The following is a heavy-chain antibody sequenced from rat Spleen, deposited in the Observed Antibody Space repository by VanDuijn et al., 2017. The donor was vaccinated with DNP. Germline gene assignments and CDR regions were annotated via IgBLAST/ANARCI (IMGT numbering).Heavy chain of an antibody. CDR1: GFSLTNYG. J-gene: IGHJ4*01. CDR2: ISSGGST. D-gene: IGHD1-4*01. CDR3: ALAGRGAMDA. Sequence: QVQLKESGPGLVQPSQTLSLTCTVSGFSLTNYGVSWVRQPPGKALDWIAAISSGGSTYYNSVLKSRLSISRDTSKSQVFLKMNSLQTEDTAMYFCALAGRGAMDAWGQGTSVTVSS. V-gene: IGHV2S12*01.